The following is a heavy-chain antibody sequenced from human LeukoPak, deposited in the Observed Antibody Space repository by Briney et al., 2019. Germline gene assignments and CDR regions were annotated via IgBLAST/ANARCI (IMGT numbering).Heavy chain of an antibody. D-gene: IGHD6-13*01. J-gene: IGHJ4*02. V-gene: IGHV4-39*07. CDR1: GGSISSSSYY. CDR3: ARGGSSWPFDY. CDR2: IYYSGST. Sequence: SETLSLTCTVSGGSISSSSYYWGWIRQPPGKGLEWIGSIYYSGSTYYNPSLKSRVTISVDTSKHQFSLKLSSVTAADTAVYYCARGGSSWPFDYWGQGTLVTVSS.